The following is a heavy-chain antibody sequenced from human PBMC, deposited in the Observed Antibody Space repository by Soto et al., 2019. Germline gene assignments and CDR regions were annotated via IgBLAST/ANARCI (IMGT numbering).Heavy chain of an antibody. CDR1: GFTFDDYA. V-gene: IGHV3-9*01. D-gene: IGHD5-12*01. CDR3: AKDEYSWRGYGMDV. CDR2: ISWNSGNI. Sequence: QPGGSLRLSCAASGFTFDDYAMHWVRQAPGKGLEWVSGISWNSGNIGYADSVKGRFTISRDNAKNSLDLQMNSLRPEDTALYYCAKDEYSWRGYGMDVWGQGTTVTVSS. J-gene: IGHJ6*02.